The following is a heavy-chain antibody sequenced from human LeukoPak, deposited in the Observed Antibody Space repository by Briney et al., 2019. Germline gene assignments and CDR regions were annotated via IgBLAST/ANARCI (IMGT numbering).Heavy chain of an antibody. J-gene: IGHJ4*02. D-gene: IGHD4-23*01. V-gene: IGHV4-31*03. CDR1: GGSISSGGYY. CDR3: ARDTDYGGNL. Sequence: PSETLSLTCTVSGGSISSGGYYWSWIRQHPGKGLEWIGYIYYSGSAYYNPSLKSRITISVDTSKNQFSLKLSSVTAADTAVYYCARDTDYGGNLWGQGTLVTVSS. CDR2: IYYSGSA.